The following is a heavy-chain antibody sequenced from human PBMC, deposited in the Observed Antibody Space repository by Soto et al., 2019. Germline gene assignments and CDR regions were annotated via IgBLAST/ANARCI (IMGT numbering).Heavy chain of an antibody. J-gene: IGHJ6*03. V-gene: IGHV3-9*01. CDR2: ISWNSGSI. D-gene: IGHD6-6*01. CDR3: AKAGSSSHYYYYYMDV. Sequence: GGSLRLSCAASGFTFDDYAMHWVRQAPGKGLEWVSGISWNSGSISYADSVKGRFTISRDNAKNSLYLQMNSLRAEDTALYYCAKAGSSSHYYYYYMDVWGKGTTVTVSS. CDR1: GFTFDDYA.